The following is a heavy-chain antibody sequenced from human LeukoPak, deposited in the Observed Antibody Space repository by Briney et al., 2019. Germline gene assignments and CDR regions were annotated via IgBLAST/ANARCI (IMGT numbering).Heavy chain of an antibody. Sequence: PSETLSLTCTVSGVSVRTSDYYWSWIRQPPGKGLEWIAYIRYSGNTYYNPSLKSRVTISIDMSKNQFSLKLSSVTAAGTAVYFCARVQSGDNSDYVWGSYRPSYFDSWGQGTLVTVSS. CDR2: IRYSGNT. V-gene: IGHV4-30-4*01. J-gene: IGHJ4*02. D-gene: IGHD3-16*02. CDR1: GVSVRTSDYY. CDR3: ARVQSGDNSDYVWGSYRPSYFDS.